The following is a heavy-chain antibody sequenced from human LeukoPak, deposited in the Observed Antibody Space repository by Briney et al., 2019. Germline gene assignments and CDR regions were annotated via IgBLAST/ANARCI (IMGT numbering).Heavy chain of an antibody. CDR3: AKSGPYCSSTSCNYFDY. D-gene: IGHD2-2*01. Sequence: GGSLRLSCAASGFTFSSYSMNWVRQAPGKGLEWVSSISSSSSYIYYADSVKGRFTISRDDAKNSLYLQMNSLRAEDTAVYYCAKSGPYCSSTSCNYFDYWGQGTLVTVSS. CDR2: ISSSSSYI. V-gene: IGHV3-21*04. J-gene: IGHJ4*02. CDR1: GFTFSSYS.